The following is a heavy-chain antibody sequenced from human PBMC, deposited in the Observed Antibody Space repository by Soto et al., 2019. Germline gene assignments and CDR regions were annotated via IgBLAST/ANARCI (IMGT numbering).Heavy chain of an antibody. CDR2: LWSAGNT. J-gene: IGHJ6*02. V-gene: IGHV3-53*02. CDR1: GFTVSSKY. Sequence: DVLLVETGGGLIQPGGSLRLSCVASGFTVSSKYMSWVRQAPGKGLEWVSVLWSAGNTYYADSLKGRLTISRDNSNNSVFLQMNSLRAEDTAVYYCARAHGSGKNYYNPYYYYGLDVWGQGTTVTVSS. CDR3: ARAHGSGKNYYNPYYYYGLDV. D-gene: IGHD3-10*01.